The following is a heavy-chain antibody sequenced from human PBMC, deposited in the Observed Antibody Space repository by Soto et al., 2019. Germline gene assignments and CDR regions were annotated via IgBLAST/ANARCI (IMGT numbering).Heavy chain of an antibody. D-gene: IGHD6-19*01. CDR3: AKGSYSSGWSRY. CDR1: GFTFSSYA. CDR2: ISGSGGST. V-gene: IGHV3-23*01. Sequence: GGSLRLSCAASGFTFSSYAMSWVRQAPGKGLEWVSGISGSGGSTYYADSVKGRFTISRDNSKNTLYLQMNSLRAEDTAVYYCAKGSYSSGWSRYWGQGTLVTVSS. J-gene: IGHJ4*02.